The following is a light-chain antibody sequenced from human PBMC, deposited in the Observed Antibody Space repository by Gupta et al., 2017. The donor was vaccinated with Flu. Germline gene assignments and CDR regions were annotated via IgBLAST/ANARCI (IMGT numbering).Light chain of an antibody. Sequence: PGTLCLSPGERATLSCRASQSISSSFLAWYQQKPGQAPRLLIYGASRRATGIPDRFSGSGSGTDFTLNISRLEPEDFAVYYCQQSGSSPWTFGQGTKVEVK. CDR1: QSISSSF. CDR2: GAS. V-gene: IGKV3-20*01. CDR3: QQSGSSPWT. J-gene: IGKJ1*01.